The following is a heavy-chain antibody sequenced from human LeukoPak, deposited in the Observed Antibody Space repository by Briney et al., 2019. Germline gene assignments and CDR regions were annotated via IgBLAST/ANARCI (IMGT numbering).Heavy chain of an antibody. D-gene: IGHD3-22*01. CDR1: GFTFGDYV. CDR2: INWNGGST. Sequence: PGGSLRLSCAASGFTFGDYVMSWVRQAPGKGLELVSGINWNGGSTGYADSVKGRFTISRDNAKNSLYLQMNSLRFEDTAVYYCVRDPGLYYYDSNGDQGYFDYWGQGTLVTVSS. J-gene: IGHJ4*02. CDR3: VRDPGLYYYDSNGDQGYFDY. V-gene: IGHV3-20*04.